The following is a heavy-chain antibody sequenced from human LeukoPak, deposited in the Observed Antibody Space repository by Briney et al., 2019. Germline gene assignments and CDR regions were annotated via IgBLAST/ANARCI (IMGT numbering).Heavy chain of an antibody. J-gene: IGHJ6*03. D-gene: IGHD2-2*02. Sequence: PSETLSLTCTVSGGSISSYYWSWIRQPPGKGLEWIGYIYYNGSTNYNPSLKSRVTISVDTSKNQFSLKLSSVTAADTAVYYCARVLGYCSSTSCYRRGYYYYYMDVWGKGTTVTVSS. CDR1: GGSISSYY. CDR3: ARVLGYCSSTSCYRRGYYYYYMDV. CDR2: IYYNGST. V-gene: IGHV4-59*01.